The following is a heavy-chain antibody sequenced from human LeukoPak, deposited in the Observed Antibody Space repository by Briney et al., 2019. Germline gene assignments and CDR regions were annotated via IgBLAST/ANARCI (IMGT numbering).Heavy chain of an antibody. CDR1: GFTFSSYS. V-gene: IGHV3-48*01. CDR3: VLLWFRGDAFDI. Sequence: GGSLRLSCAASGFTFSSYSMNWVRQAPGKGLEWVSYISSSSSTIYYADSVKGRFTISRDNAKNSLYLQMNSLRAEDTAVYYCVLLWFRGDAFDIWGQGTMVTVSS. CDR2: ISSSSSTI. J-gene: IGHJ3*02. D-gene: IGHD3-10*01.